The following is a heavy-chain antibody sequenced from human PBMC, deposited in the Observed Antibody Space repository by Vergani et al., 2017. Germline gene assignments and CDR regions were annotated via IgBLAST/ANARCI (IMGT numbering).Heavy chain of an antibody. CDR2: IIPIFGTA. J-gene: IGHJ4*02. CDR1: GGTFSSYA. V-gene: IGHV1-69*13. D-gene: IGHD1-14*01. Sequence: QVQLVQSGAEVKKPGSSVKVSCKASGGTFSSYAISWVRQAPGQGLEWMGRIIPIFGTANYAQKFQGRVTITADESTSTAYMELSSLRSEDTAVYYCGSWGGVGYRKTPDYFDYWGQGTLVTVSS. CDR3: GSWGGVGYRKTPDYFDY.